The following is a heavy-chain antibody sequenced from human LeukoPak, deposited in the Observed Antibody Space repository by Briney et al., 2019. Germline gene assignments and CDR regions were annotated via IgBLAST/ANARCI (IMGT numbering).Heavy chain of an antibody. D-gene: IGHD2-2*01. CDR2: ISWNSGSI. V-gene: IGHV3-23*01. Sequence: PGGSLRLSCAASGFTFSSYAMHWVRQAPGKGLEWVSGISWNSGSIGYADSVKGRFTISRDNSNNTLYLQMNSLRAEDTAVYYCAKVPKGGYFDYWGQGTLVTVSS. CDR1: GFTFSSYA. CDR3: AKVPKGGYFDY. J-gene: IGHJ4*02.